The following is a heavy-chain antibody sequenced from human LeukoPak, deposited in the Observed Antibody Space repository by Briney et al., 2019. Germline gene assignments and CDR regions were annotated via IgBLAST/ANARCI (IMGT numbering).Heavy chain of an antibody. CDR2: IHTNDGT. CDR3: ARGAATYDFQY. J-gene: IGHJ1*01. D-gene: IGHD6-25*01. CDR1: GGSVSGYY. V-gene: IGHV4-4*07. Sequence: SATLSLTCTVSGGSVSGYYWSWVRQPAGKGLEWIGRIHTNDGTNFNPSLKSRVTMSLDTSKNQFSLKLTSVTAADTAVYYCARGAATYDFQYWGQGTLVAVSS.